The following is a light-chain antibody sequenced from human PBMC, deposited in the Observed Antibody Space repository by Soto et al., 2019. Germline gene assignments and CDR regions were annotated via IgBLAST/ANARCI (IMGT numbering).Light chain of an antibody. J-gene: IGLJ1*01. Sequence: QSVLTQPPSASGTPGQRVTISCYGSSSNIGINYVYWYQQRPGTAPKLLIYTNDQRPSGVPGRFSGSKSGTSASLAISGLRSEDEGDYYCAVWDDSLSAYVFGTGTKVTVL. CDR2: TND. CDR3: AVWDDSLSAYV. CDR1: SSNIGINY. V-gene: IGLV1-47*02.